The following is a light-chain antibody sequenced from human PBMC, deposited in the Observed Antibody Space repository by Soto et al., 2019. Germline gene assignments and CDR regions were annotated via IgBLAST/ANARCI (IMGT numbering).Light chain of an antibody. Sequence: QSALTQPASVSGSPGQSITISCTGTSSDVGSYNLVAWYQQHPGEAPKLMIYEGSKRPSGVSIRFSGSKSGNTACLTIYGFQAEDEADYYCCSYAGSSSYVFGTGTKVTV. CDR3: CSYAGSSSYV. J-gene: IGLJ1*01. CDR1: SSDVGSYNL. V-gene: IGLV2-23*01. CDR2: EGS.